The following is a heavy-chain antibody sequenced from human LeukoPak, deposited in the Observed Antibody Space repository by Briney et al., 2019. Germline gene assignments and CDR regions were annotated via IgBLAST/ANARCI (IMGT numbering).Heavy chain of an antibody. J-gene: IGHJ3*02. V-gene: IGHV3-15*01. CDR2: IKSKTDGGTT. CDR3: TTDRGTYYYDSSDPEDAFDI. D-gene: IGHD3-22*01. Sequence: GRSLRLSCAASGFTFSNAWMSWVRQAPGKGLEWVGRIKSKTDGGTTDYAAPVKGRFTISRDDSKNTLYLQMNSLKTEDTAVYYCTTDRGTYYYDSSDPEDAFDIWGQGTMVTVSS. CDR1: GFTFSNAW.